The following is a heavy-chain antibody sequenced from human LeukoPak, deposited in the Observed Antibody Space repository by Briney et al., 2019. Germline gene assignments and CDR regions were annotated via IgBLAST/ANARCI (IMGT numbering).Heavy chain of an antibody. V-gene: IGHV4-39*07. D-gene: IGHD5-18*01. CDR3: ARESVDTAMVSGGGNWFDP. CDR2: IHHSGTT. CDR1: GASISSSTAY. Sequence: SETLSLTCNVSGASISSSTAYWGWIRQPPGQGLAWIGNIHHSGTTYYNPTLQSRVTISIDTLKSQFSLTLTSVTAADTAVYYCARESVDTAMVSGGGNWFDPWGQGTLVTVSS. J-gene: IGHJ5*02.